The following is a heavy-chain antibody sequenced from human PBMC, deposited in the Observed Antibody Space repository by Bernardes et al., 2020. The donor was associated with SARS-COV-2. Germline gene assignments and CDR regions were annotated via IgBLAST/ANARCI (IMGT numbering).Heavy chain of an antibody. V-gene: IGHV1-46*01. J-gene: IGHJ3*02. Sequence: ASVKVSCKASGYTFTSYYMHWVRQAPGQGLEWMGIINPSGGSTSYAQKFQGRVTMTRDTSTSTVYMELSSLRSEDTAVYYCAHSYCSGGSCYSGDAFDIWGQGTMVTVSS. CDR2: INPSGGST. D-gene: IGHD2-15*01. CDR1: GYTFTSYY. CDR3: AHSYCSGGSCYSGDAFDI.